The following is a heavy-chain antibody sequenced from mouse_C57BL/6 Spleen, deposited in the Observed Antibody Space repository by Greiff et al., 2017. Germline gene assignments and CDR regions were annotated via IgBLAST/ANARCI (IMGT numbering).Heavy chain of an antibody. Sequence: VQLQQSGAELVRPGPSVKVSCKASGYAFTNYLIEWVKQRPGQGLEWIGVINPGSGGTNYNEKFKGKATLTADKSSSTAYMQLSSLTSEDSAVYVCAREGTGSFAYWGQGTLVTVSA. D-gene: IGHD4-1*01. J-gene: IGHJ3*01. CDR3: AREGTGSFAY. CDR2: INPGSGGT. CDR1: GYAFTNYL. V-gene: IGHV1-54*01.